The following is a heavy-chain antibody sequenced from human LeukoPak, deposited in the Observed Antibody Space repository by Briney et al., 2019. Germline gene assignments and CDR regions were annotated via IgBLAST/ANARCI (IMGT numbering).Heavy chain of an antibody. V-gene: IGHV3-30*18. CDR2: ISYDGSNE. CDR3: AKDFRGITMVRGIIIVDYNYYYMDV. J-gene: IGHJ6*03. CDR1: GFMFSNYW. D-gene: IGHD3-10*01. Sequence: GGSLRLSCAASGFMFSNYWMTWVRQAPGKGLEWVAVISYDGSNEYYADSVKGRFTISRDNSKNTLYLQMNSLRAEDTAVYYCAKDFRGITMVRGIIIVDYNYYYMDVWGKGTTVTVSS.